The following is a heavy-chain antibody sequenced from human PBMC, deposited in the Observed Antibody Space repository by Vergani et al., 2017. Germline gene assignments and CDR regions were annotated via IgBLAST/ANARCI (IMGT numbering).Heavy chain of an antibody. CDR3: TTALAQKNKNALDI. CDR2: IKSKTDGGTT. CDR1: GFTFSNAW. Sequence: EVQLVESGGGLVKPGGSLRLSCAASGFTFSNAWMSWVRQAPGKGLEWVGRIKSKTDGGTTDYAAPVKGRCTISRDDSKNTLYLQMNSLKTEDTAVYYCTTALAQKNKNALDIWGQGTMVTVSS. J-gene: IGHJ3*02. V-gene: IGHV3-15*01.